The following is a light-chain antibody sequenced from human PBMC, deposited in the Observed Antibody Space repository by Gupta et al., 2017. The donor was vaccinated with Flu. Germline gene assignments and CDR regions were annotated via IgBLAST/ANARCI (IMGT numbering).Light chain of an antibody. CDR2: SAS. V-gene: IGKV1-39*01. J-gene: IGKJ1*01. Sequence: DIQMTQSPSSLSASVGDRVTISCRASQSIYKYLHWYQQKPGQAPKLLIYSASSWQSGVPSRFSGSGSGTAFTLTISNLQPENFTTYYCQQSYTTPPTFGQGTKVEVK. CDR1: QSIYKY. CDR3: QQSYTTPPT.